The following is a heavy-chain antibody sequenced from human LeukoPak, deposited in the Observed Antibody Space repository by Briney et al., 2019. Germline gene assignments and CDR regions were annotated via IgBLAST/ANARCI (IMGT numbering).Heavy chain of an antibody. Sequence: ASVKVSCKASGYTFTSSAMNWVRQAPGQGLEWMGWINTNTGNPTYAQGFTGRFVFSLDTSVSTAYLQISSLKAEDTAVYYCARHIGIIGLRGFDSWGQGTLVTVSS. CDR2: INTNTGNP. D-gene: IGHD3-16*01. V-gene: IGHV7-4-1*02. CDR3: ARHIGIIGLRGFDS. J-gene: IGHJ4*02. CDR1: GYTFTSSA.